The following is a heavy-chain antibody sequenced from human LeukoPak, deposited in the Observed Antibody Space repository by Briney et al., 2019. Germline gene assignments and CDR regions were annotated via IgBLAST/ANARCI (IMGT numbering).Heavy chain of an antibody. CDR2: ISYDGSNK. J-gene: IGHJ4*02. CDR1: GFTFSSYG. CDR3: AKEGSIFGVVIRPYYFDY. D-gene: IGHD3-3*01. V-gene: IGHV3-30*18. Sequence: GGSLRLSCAASGFTFSSYGMHWVRQAPGKGLEWVAVISYDGSNKYYADSVKGRFTISRGNSKNTLYLQMNSLRAEDTAVYYCAKEGSIFGVVIRPYYFDYWGQGTLVTVSS.